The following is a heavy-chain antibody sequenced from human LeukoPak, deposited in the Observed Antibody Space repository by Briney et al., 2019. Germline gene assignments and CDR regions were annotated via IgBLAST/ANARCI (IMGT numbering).Heavy chain of an antibody. CDR1: GGSISSSSYY. CDR2: IYYSGST. J-gene: IGHJ4*02. Sequence: PSETLSLTCTVSGGSISSSSYYWGWIRQPPGKGLEWIGSIYYSGSTYYNPSLQSRVTIAMDTSKNQFSLKLYSVTAADTAVYYCARISLRLGELSSNWGQGTLVTVSS. D-gene: IGHD3-16*02. CDR3: ARISLRLGELSSN. V-gene: IGHV4-39*01.